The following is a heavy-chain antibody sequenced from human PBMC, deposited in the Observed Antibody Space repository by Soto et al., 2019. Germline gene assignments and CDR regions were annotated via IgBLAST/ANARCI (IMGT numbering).Heavy chain of an antibody. CDR2: INHSGST. D-gene: IGHD4-17*01. J-gene: IGHJ3*02. Sequence: SETLSLTCTVSGGSISSGGYYWSWIRQHPGKVLEWIGEINHSGSTNYNPSLKSRVTISVDTSKNQFSLKLSSVTAADTAVYYCARVIPVYGDWDAFDIWGQGTMVTVSS. CDR1: GGSISSGGYY. CDR3: ARVIPVYGDWDAFDI. V-gene: IGHV4-39*07.